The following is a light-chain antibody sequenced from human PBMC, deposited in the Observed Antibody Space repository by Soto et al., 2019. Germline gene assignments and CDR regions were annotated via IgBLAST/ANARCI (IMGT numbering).Light chain of an antibody. Sequence: EIVLTQSPGTLSLSPGERASLSCRASQSVSSEKLAWYQQKPGQTPRLLIYDASSRPTGIPDRFSGSGSGTDFTLTISRLEPEDFAVYYCQHYVSPPITFGQGTRLEIK. CDR2: DAS. CDR1: QSVSSEK. CDR3: QHYVSPPIT. J-gene: IGKJ5*01. V-gene: IGKV3-20*01.